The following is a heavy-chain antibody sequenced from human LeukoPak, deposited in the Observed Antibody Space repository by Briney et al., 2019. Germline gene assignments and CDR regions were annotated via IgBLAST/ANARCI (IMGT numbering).Heavy chain of an antibody. CDR3: ARDAEGNSGSYYRYNWFDP. V-gene: IGHV1-18*01. CDR1: GYTFSSYV. D-gene: IGHD3-10*01. J-gene: IGHJ5*02. Sequence: ASVKVSCKASGYTFSSYVISWVRQAPGQGLEWMGWINAYNGDTKYVQKVQGRVTMTTDTSTGTAYMELRSLRSDDTAVYYCARDAEGNSGSYYRYNWFDPWGQGTLVTVSS. CDR2: INAYNGDT.